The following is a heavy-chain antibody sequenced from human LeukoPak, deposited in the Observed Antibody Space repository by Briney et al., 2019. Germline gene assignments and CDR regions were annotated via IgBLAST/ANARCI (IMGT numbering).Heavy chain of an antibody. D-gene: IGHD4-17*01. CDR3: AREHTTVTNYNWFDP. CDR1: GFTFSSYS. V-gene: IGHV3-21*01. Sequence: RAGGSLRLSCAASGFTFSSYSMNWVRQAPGKGLEWVSSISSRSSYIYYADSVKGRFTISRDNAKNSLYLQMNSLRAEDTAVYYCAREHTTVTNYNWFDPWGQGTLVTVSS. CDR2: ISSRSSYI. J-gene: IGHJ5*02.